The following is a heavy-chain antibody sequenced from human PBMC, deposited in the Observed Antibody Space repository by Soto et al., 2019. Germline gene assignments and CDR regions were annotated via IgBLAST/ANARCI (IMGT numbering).Heavy chain of an antibody. CDR2: ISRSSSYI. CDR1: GSTFSSYS. V-gene: IGHV3-21*01. J-gene: IGHJ4*02. CDR3: VRGSSSSVTTYYFDY. D-gene: IGHD2-2*01. Sequence: ESGGGLVEPGGSLRLSCAGSGSTFSSYSMNWVRQAPGEGLEWVSSISRSSSYIFYADSVKGRFTISRDNAKNSLYLQMNSLRAEDTAVYYCVRGSSSSVTTYYFDYWGQGTLVTVSS.